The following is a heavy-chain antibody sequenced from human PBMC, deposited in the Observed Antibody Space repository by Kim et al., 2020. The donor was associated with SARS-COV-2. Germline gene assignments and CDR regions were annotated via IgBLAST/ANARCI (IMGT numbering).Heavy chain of an antibody. V-gene: IGHV1-18*01. D-gene: IGHD6-13*01. CDR2: ISAYNGNT. CDR3: ARAPSSSWYQEYYGMDV. J-gene: IGHJ6*02. Sequence: ASVKVSCKASGYTFTSYGISWVRQAPGQGLEWMGWISAYNGNTNYAQKLQGRVTMTTDTSTNTAYMKLRSLRSDDTAVYYLARAPSSSWYQEYYGMDVWGQVTTVTVSS. CDR1: GYTFTSYG.